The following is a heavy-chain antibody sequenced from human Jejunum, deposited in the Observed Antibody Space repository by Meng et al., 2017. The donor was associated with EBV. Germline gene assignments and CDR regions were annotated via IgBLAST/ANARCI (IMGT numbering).Heavy chain of an antibody. J-gene: IGHJ4*02. Sequence: EAQLVESGGGLVKPGGSLRLSXIAAGFGFXYAWMSWVRQAPGKGLEWVGRIKRESDGGTTDFAAPVKGRFTISRDDSKNTLFLQMNSLKTEDTAVYYCATDRRYCSSSSCYSSNFDDWGQGTLVTVSS. D-gene: IGHD2-2*01. V-gene: IGHV3-15*01. CDR2: IKRESDGGTT. CDR3: ATDRRYCSSSSCYSSNFDD. CDR1: GFGFXYAW.